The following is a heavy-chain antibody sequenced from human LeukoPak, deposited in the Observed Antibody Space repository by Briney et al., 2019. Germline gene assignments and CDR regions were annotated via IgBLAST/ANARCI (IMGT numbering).Heavy chain of an antibody. V-gene: IGHV3-23*01. CDR3: AKGVVVVAAKYYFDY. J-gene: IGHJ4*02. D-gene: IGHD2-15*01. CDR1: GFTFSSYA. Sequence: GGSLRLSCVASGFTFSSYAMSWVRQAPGKGPEWVSAISHSGGTTYYADSVKGRFTITRDNSKNTLYLQMNSLRAEDTAVYYCAKGVVVVAAKYYFDYWGQGTLVTVSS. CDR2: ISHSGGTT.